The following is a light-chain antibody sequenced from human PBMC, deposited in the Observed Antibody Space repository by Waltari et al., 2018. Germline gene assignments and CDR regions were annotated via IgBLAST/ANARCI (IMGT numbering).Light chain of an antibody. Sequence: EIVMTQSPATLSVSPGERATLSGRASQSVSTDLAWYQQKPGPAPRLLSYGASTRATGIPARFGGSGSETEFTLTINSLQSEDFAVYYCQQSNNRPPFSFGQGTKLEIK. J-gene: IGKJ2*03. V-gene: IGKV3-15*01. CDR3: QQSNNRPPFS. CDR2: GAS. CDR1: QSVSTD.